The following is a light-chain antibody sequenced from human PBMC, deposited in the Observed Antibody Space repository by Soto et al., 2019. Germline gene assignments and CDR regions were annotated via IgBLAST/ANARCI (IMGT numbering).Light chain of an antibody. V-gene: IGKV1D-12*01. J-gene: IGKJ4*01. CDR2: PAS. Sequence: DIQMAQSPSSVSASVGDRVTITGRASQEISDWLAWYQQKPGKAPKLLIYPASNLQSGVPPRFRGSGSGTDFTLTINDLQPEDFATYYWQQGNSYPLTFGGGTRVEI. CDR1: QEISDW. CDR3: QQGNSYPLT.